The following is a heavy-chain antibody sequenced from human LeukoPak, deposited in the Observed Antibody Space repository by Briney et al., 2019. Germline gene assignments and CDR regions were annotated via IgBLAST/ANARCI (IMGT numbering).Heavy chain of an antibody. CDR2: IWYDGSIK. Sequence: GRSLRLSCAASGFTFTNYGMHWVRQAPGKGLEWVAVIWYDGSIKYYADSVKGRFTISRDNSKNTLYLQMNSLRAEDTAVYYCARAYYYDTSATPDYWGQGTLVTVSS. CDR3: ARAYYYDTSATPDY. D-gene: IGHD3-22*01. CDR1: GFTFTNYG. V-gene: IGHV3-33*01. J-gene: IGHJ4*02.